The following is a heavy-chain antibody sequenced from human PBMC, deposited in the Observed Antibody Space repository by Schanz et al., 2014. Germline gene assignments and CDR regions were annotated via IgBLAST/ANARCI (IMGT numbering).Heavy chain of an antibody. CDR3: ARPIYDLWSGSFDY. Sequence: EVQLVESGGGLVQPGGSLRLSCAASGFTFSTYWMSWVRQAPGKGLEWVANIKQDESERSYVDSVKGRFTISRDNSKNTLYLQMNSLRAEDTAVYYCARPIYDLWSGSFDYWGQGALVTVSS. V-gene: IGHV3-7*01. J-gene: IGHJ4*02. CDR2: IKQDESER. D-gene: IGHD3-3*01. CDR1: GFTFSTYW.